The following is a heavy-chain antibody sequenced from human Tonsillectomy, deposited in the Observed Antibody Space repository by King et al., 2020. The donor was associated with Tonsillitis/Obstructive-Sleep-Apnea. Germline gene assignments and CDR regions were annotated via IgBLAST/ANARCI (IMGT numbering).Heavy chain of an antibody. D-gene: IGHD5-12*01. CDR3: ARLVSYDWSPGYYYYYYMDV. CDR1: GGSISSSRYY. Sequence: LQLQESGPGLVRPSETLSLTCTVSGGSISSSRYYWGWIRQPPGKGLEWIGTIYYSGSTYYNPSLKSRVTISVDTSKNQFSLKLSSVTAADTAVYYCARLVSYDWSPGYYYYYYMDVWGKGTTVTVSS. V-gene: IGHV4-39*01. J-gene: IGHJ6*03. CDR2: IYYSGST.